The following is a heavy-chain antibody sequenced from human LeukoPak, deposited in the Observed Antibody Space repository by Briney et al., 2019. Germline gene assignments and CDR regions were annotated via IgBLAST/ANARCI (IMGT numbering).Heavy chain of an antibody. CDR1: GYTFTSYY. D-gene: IGHD6-13*01. J-gene: IGHJ5*02. Sequence: ASVKVSCKASGYTFTSYYMHWVRQAPGQGLEWMGIINPSGGSTSYAQKFQGRVTMTRDTSTSTVYMELSRLRSDDTAVYYCARIPRIAAAGTSWFDPWGQGTLVTVSS. V-gene: IGHV1-46*01. CDR3: ARIPRIAAAGTSWFDP. CDR2: INPSGGST.